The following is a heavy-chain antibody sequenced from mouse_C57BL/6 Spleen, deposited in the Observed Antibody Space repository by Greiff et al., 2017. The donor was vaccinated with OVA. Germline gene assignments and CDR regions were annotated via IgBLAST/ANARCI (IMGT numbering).Heavy chain of an antibody. Sequence: QVQLQQPGAELVRPGSSVKLSCKASGYTFTSYWMDWVKQRPGQGLEWIGNIYPSDSETHYNQKFKDKATLTVDKSSSTAYMQLSSLTSEDSAVYFCARDGYYRYAMDYWGQGTSVTVSS. V-gene: IGHV1-61*01. D-gene: IGHD2-3*01. CDR3: ARDGYYRYAMDY. CDR1: GYTFTSYW. J-gene: IGHJ4*01. CDR2: IYPSDSET.